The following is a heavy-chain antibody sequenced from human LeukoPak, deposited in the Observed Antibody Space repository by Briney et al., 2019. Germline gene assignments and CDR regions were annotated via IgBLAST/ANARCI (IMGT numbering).Heavy chain of an antibody. Sequence: SSETLSLTCTISGGSISSYYWSWIRQPPGKGLEWIGYIYYSGSTNYNPSLKSRVTISVDTSKNQFSLKLSSVTAADTAVYYCARLPSRITMVRGSPDYYYYGMDVWGQGTTVTVSS. CDR3: ARLPSRITMVRGSPDYYYYGMDV. V-gene: IGHV4-59*01. CDR1: GGSISSYY. D-gene: IGHD3-10*01. CDR2: IYYSGST. J-gene: IGHJ6*02.